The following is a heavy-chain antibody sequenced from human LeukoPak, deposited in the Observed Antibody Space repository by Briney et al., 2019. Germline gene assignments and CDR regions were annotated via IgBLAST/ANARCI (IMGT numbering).Heavy chain of an antibody. CDR2: ISTYNGNT. J-gene: IGHJ3*02. Sequence: ASVKVSCKASGYTFTSNGISWVRQAPGQGLEWMGWISTYNGNTNYAQKVQGRVTMTTDTSTSTAYMELRSLRSDDTAVYYCARDSVSGWIMITFRGDAFDIWGQGTMVTVSS. D-gene: IGHD3-16*01. CDR3: ARDSVSGWIMITFRGDAFDI. CDR1: GYTFTSNG. V-gene: IGHV1-18*01.